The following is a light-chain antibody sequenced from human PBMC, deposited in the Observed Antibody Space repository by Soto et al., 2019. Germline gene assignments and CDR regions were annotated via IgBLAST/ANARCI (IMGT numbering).Light chain of an antibody. CDR1: SSDVGGYNY. V-gene: IGLV2-14*01. CDR3: SSYSNIDTPWV. J-gene: IGLJ3*02. Sequence: QSALTQPASVSGSPGQSITISCTGTSSDVGGYNYVSWYQQHPGKAPKLMIYEVSNRPSGISNRFSGSKSGDTASLAISGLQTEDEADYYCSSYSNIDTPWVFGGGTKVTVL. CDR2: EVS.